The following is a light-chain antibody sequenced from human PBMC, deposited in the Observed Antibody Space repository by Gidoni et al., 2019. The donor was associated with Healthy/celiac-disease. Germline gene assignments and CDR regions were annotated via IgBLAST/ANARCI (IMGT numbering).Light chain of an antibody. CDR2: GNS. CDR3: QSYDSSLSGSV. Sequence: QSVLTQTPSVAGAQGQRVTISCTGRSSNIGEGYDVHWYQQLPGTAPNLLIYGNSNRPSGVPDRFSGSNSGTSASLAITGLQAEDEADYYCQSYDSSLSGSVFGGGTKLTVL. CDR1: SSNIGEGYD. V-gene: IGLV1-40*01. J-gene: IGLJ2*01.